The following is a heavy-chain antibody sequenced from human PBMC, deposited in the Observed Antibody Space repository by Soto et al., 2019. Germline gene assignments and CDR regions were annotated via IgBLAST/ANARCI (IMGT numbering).Heavy chain of an antibody. CDR1: GFIFGDYV. Sequence: PGGSLRLSCTASGFIFGDYVMSWFRQAPGKGLEWICFIKSKTYGGTTKYAASVKDRFIISRGDSKSIAYLQMNSLKSEDTGVYYCSSGRDYDSSGYYRWFDPRGQGTLVTVSS. D-gene: IGHD3-22*01. J-gene: IGHJ5*02. CDR3: SSGRDYDSSGYYRWFDP. CDR2: IKSKTYGGTT. V-gene: IGHV3-49*03.